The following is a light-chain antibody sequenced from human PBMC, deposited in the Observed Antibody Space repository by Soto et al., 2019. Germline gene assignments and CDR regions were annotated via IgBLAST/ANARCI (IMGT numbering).Light chain of an antibody. CDR3: QAWDSSTVV. J-gene: IGLJ2*01. CDR1: KLGDKF. V-gene: IGLV3-1*01. Sequence: SYELTQPPSVSVSPGQTATITCSGDKLGDKFASWYQQKPGQSPALVIYQDTKRPSGIPERVSGSNPGNTATLTISGTQAMDEADYYCQAWDSSTVVFGGRTKLTVL. CDR2: QDT.